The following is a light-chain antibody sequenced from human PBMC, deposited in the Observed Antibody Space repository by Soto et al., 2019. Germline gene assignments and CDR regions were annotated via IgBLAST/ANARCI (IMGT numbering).Light chain of an antibody. J-gene: IGKJ2*01. CDR1: QGIRSH. Sequence: DVQLTQSPSLLSASVGDRVTITCRASQGIRSHLAWYQQTPGRGPKLLIYAASTLLSGVPSRFSGSGFGTDFTLAISNLQPEDFATYYCQQVDGYPHTFGQGTKLEI. V-gene: IGKV1-9*01. CDR2: AAS. CDR3: QQVDGYPHT.